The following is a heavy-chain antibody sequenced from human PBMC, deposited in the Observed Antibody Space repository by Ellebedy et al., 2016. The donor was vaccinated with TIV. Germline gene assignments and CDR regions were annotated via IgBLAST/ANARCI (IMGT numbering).Heavy chain of an antibody. CDR2: IYYSGST. V-gene: IGHV4-59*12. CDR3: ARSIVLRYFDWPQHFDY. CDR1: GGSISSYY. J-gene: IGHJ4*02. Sequence: MPSETLSLTCTVSGGSISSYYWSWIRQPPGKGLEWIGYIYYSGSTNYNPSLKSRVTISVDTSKNQFSLKLSSVTAADTAVYYCARSIVLRYFDWPQHFDYWGQGTLVTVSS. D-gene: IGHD3-9*01.